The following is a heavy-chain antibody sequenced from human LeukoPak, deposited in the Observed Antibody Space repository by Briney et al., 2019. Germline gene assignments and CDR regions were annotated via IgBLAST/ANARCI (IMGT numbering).Heavy chain of an antibody. Sequence: SETLSLTCAVYGGSFSGYYWSWIRQPPGKGLEWIGEINHSGSTNYNPSLKSRVTISVDTSKNQFSLKLSSVTATDTAVYYCARGGGYCSGGSCYPTRSGFDPWGQGTLVTVSS. J-gene: IGHJ5*02. D-gene: IGHD2-15*01. CDR3: ARGGGYCSGGSCYPTRSGFDP. CDR2: INHSGST. CDR1: GGSFSGYY. V-gene: IGHV4-34*01.